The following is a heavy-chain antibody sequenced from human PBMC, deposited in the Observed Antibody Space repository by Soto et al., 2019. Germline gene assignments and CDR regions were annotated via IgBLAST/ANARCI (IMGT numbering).Heavy chain of an antibody. J-gene: IGHJ4*02. CDR2: ISATGTIS. CDR1: GFTFSNSV. Sequence: EVQLLESGGGFIQPGGSLGLSCAASGFTFSNSVMAWVRQAPEKGLEWVSAISATGTISFYGDSVKGRFTVSRDNSKDTLYLHMGSLRADDTALYYCAKMAWLGDPPGGDFWGQGTLVTVSS. D-gene: IGHD3-10*01. CDR3: AKMAWLGDPPGGDF. V-gene: IGHV3-23*01.